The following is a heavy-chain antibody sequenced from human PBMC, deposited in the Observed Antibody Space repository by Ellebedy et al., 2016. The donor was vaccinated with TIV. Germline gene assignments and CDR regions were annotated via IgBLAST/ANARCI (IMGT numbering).Heavy chain of an antibody. CDR2: IKYDETEK. Sequence: GESLKISCAASGFSFSTSWMTWVRQAPGKGLEWLANIKYDETEKYYVESVKGRFTISRDNAKNSLFLQMNSLRAEDTAVYYCGMDMDDWGQGTLVTVSS. J-gene: IGHJ4*02. CDR1: GFSFSTSW. CDR3: GMDMDD. V-gene: IGHV3-7*04.